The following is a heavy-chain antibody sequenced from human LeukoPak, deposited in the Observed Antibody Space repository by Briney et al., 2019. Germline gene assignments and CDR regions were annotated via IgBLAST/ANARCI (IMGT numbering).Heavy chain of an antibody. J-gene: IGHJ4*02. D-gene: IGHD3-9*01. CDR3: AKDRDILTGFYDY. CDR1: GFTFSDYY. CDR2: ISSSGNTI. Sequence: GSLRLSCAASGFTFSDYYMSWIRQAPGKGLEWVSYISSSGNTIYYADSVKGRFTISRDNAKNSLYLQMNSLRAEDTAVYFCAKDRDILTGFYDYWGQGTLVTVSS. V-gene: IGHV3-11*04.